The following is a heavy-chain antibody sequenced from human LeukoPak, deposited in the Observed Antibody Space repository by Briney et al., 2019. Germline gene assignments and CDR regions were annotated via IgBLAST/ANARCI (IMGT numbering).Heavy chain of an antibody. CDR1: GFTFSGSA. CDR2: IRSKANSYAT. V-gene: IGHV3-73*01. Sequence: GRSLRLSCAASGFTFSGSAMHWVRQASGKGLEWVGRIRSKANSYATAYAASVKGRFTISRDDSKNTAYLQMNSLKTEDTAVYYCTRHWGIAAPFDYWGQGTLVTVSS. J-gene: IGHJ4*02. CDR3: TRHWGIAAPFDY. D-gene: IGHD6-13*01.